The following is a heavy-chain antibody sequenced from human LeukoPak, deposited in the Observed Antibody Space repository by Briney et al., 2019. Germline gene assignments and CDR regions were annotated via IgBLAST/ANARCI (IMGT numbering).Heavy chain of an antibody. CDR1: GGTFSSYA. J-gene: IGHJ4*02. Sequence: GASVTVSCKASGGTFSSYAISWVRQAPGQGLEWMGGIIPIFGTANYAQKFQGRVTITTDESTSTAYMELSSLRSEDTAVYYCARDSALGNTFDYWGQGTLVTVSS. CDR3: ARDSALGNTFDY. D-gene: IGHD4-23*01. V-gene: IGHV1-69*05. CDR2: IIPIFGTA.